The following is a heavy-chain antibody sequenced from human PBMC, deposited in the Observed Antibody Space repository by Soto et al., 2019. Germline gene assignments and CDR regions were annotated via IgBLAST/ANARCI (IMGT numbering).Heavy chain of an antibody. CDR3: AYMVGHTLRYFDY. D-gene: IGHD2-15*01. V-gene: IGHV4-34*01. CDR2: INHSGST. Sequence: SETLSLTCAVYGGSFSGYYWSWIRQPPGKGLEWIGEINHSGSTTYNTSLKSRVTISVDTSKNQFSLKLSSVTAADTAVYYCAYMVGHTLRYFDYWGQGTLVTVSS. CDR1: GGSFSGYY. J-gene: IGHJ4*02.